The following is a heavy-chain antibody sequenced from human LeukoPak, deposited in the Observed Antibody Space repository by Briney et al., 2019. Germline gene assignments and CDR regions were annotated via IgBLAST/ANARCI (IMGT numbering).Heavy chain of an antibody. D-gene: IGHD6-19*01. CDR1: GYSISSGYY. CDR3: ARDSGYSSD. CDR2: IYHSGRT. Sequence: LETLSLTCTVSGYSISSGYYWGWIRQPPGKGLEWIGSIYHSGRTYYNPSLRSRVTISVDTSKNQFSLKLSSVTAADAAVYYCARDSGYSSDWGQGTLVTVSS. V-gene: IGHV4-38-2*02. J-gene: IGHJ4*02.